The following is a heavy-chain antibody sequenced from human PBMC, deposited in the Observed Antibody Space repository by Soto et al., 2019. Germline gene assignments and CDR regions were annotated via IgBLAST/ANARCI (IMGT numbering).Heavy chain of an antibody. J-gene: IGHJ5*02. CDR3: ARGSPTTVTTWFDP. CDR1: GGTLSNFA. CDR2: IIPVFGKA. Sequence: QLQLVQSGAEVKKHGSSVKVSCKASGGTLSNFAINWVRQAPGQGLEWMGGIIPVFGKAKYAQKFQGRVHFTADESTSTAYMEVASLTSEDTAVYYCARGSPTTVTTWFDPWGQGTLVTVSS. D-gene: IGHD4-17*01. V-gene: IGHV1-69*01.